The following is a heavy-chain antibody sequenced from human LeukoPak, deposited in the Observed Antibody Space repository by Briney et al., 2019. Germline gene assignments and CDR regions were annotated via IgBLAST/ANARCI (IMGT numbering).Heavy chain of an antibody. CDR2: IIPILGIA. J-gene: IGHJ4*02. D-gene: IGHD3-22*01. Sequence: AASVKVSCKASGGTFSSYAISWVRQAPGQGLEWMGRIIPILGIANYAQKFQGRVTITADKSTSTAYMELSSLRSEDTAVYYCARGGVYDSSSEILDYFDYWGQGTLVTVSS. CDR1: GGTFSSYA. CDR3: ARGGVYDSSSEILDYFDY. V-gene: IGHV1-69*04.